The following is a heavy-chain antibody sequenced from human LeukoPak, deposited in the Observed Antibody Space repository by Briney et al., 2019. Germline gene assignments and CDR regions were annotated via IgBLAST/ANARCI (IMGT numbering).Heavy chain of an antibody. CDR3: ARGTIVVVPAAMLAFDI. Sequence: ASVNVSCKASGYTLTRYDINAVRPATGQGREWVGWMDTNSGNTGYAQKFQGRVPITRNTSINTAYMELSSLRSEDTAVYYCARGTIVVVPAAMLAFDIWGQGTMVTVSS. J-gene: IGHJ3*02. CDR1: GYTLTRYD. V-gene: IGHV1-8*03. CDR2: MDTNSGNT. D-gene: IGHD2-2*01.